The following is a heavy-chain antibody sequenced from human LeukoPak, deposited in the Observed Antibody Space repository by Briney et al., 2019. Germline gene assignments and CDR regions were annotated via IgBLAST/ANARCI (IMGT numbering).Heavy chain of an antibody. CDR3: ARALDYYDSSGYPHNYYYYYYMDV. Sequence: GGSLRLSCAASGFTFSSYWMSGVRQAPRKGLEWVANIKQDGSGKYYVDSVKGRFTISRDNAKNSLYLQMNSLRAEDTAVYYCARALDYYDSSGYPHNYYYYYYMDVWGKGTTVTVSS. V-gene: IGHV3-7*01. CDR1: GFTFSSYW. CDR2: IKQDGSGK. J-gene: IGHJ6*03. D-gene: IGHD3-22*01.